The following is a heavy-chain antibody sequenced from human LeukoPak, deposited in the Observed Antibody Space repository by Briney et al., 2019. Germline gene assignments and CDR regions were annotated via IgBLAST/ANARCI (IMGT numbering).Heavy chain of an antibody. V-gene: IGHV4-34*01. D-gene: IGHD2-15*01. Sequence: PSETLSLTCAVYGGSFSGYYWSWIRQPPGKGLEWIGSIYYSGSTYYNPSLKSRVTISVDTSKNQFSLKLSSVTAADTAVYYCARHAGRYANWFDPWGQGTLVTVSS. CDR1: GGSFSGYY. CDR2: IYYSGST. CDR3: ARHAGRYANWFDP. J-gene: IGHJ5*02.